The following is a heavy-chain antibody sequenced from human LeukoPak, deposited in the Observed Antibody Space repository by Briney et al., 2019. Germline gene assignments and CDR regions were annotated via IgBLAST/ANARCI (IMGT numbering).Heavy chain of an antibody. J-gene: IGHJ4*02. CDR3: AKDHGTAVAGFYY. D-gene: IGHD6-19*01. V-gene: IGHV3-23*01. Sequence: GASLRLSCAASGFTFSSYGMSWVRQAPGKGLEWVSGITSGGDSTYYADSVKGRFIVSRDTSKNTLYLQMNSLRAEDTAVYYCAKDHGTAVAGFYYWGQGTLVTVSS. CDR2: ITSGGDST. CDR1: GFTFSSYG.